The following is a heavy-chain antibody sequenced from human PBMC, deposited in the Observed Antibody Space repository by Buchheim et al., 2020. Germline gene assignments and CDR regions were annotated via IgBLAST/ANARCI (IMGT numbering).Heavy chain of an antibody. CDR2: INGDESST. CDR3: ARDPLPIFGVVILSYYYYYYMDV. Sequence: EVQLEESGGGLVQPGGSLRLSCAASGLSFSSYWMHWVRQVPGKGLVWVSRINGDESSTSYADSVKGRFTISRDNAKNSLYLQMNSLRAEDTAVYYCARDPLPIFGVVILSYYYYYYMDVWGKGTT. D-gene: IGHD3-3*01. V-gene: IGHV3-74*01. CDR1: GLSFSSYW. J-gene: IGHJ6*03.